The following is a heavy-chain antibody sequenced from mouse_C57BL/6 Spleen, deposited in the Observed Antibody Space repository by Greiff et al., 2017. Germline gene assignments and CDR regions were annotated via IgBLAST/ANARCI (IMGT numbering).Heavy chain of an antibody. J-gene: IGHJ2*01. CDR3: PLYSNYEKFFFDY. CDR1: GFNIKNTY. CDR2: IDPANGNT. V-gene: IGHV14-3*01. Sequence: EVMLVESVAELVRPGASVKLSCTASGFNIKNTYMHWVKQRPEQGLEWIGRIDPANGNTKYAPKFQGKATITADTSSNTAYLHLSSLTSEDPAIYYCPLYSNYEKFFFDYWGQGTTLTVSS. D-gene: IGHD2-5*01.